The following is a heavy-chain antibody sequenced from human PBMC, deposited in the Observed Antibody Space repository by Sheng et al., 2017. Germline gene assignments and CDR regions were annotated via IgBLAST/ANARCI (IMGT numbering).Heavy chain of an antibody. D-gene: IGHD1-7*01. J-gene: IGHJ6*01. Sequence: QVQLQESGPGLVKPSETLSLTCTVSGGSISSYYWSWIRQPPGKGLEWIGYIYYSGSTNYNPSLKSRVTISVDTSKNQFSLKLSSVTAADTAVYYCARDRRGTTVSYYYGMDVWGPRDHGHRLL. CDR2: IYYSGST. CDR1: GGSISSYY. CDR3: ARDRRGTTVSYYYGMDV. V-gene: IGHV4-59*01.